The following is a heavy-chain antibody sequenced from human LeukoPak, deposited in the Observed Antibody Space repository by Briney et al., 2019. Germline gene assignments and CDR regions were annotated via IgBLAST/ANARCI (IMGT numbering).Heavy chain of an antibody. CDR1: GGSISSGGYY. CDR2: IYYSGST. CDR3: ARGKRYYYDSSGYYEDDAFDI. V-gene: IGHV4-31*03. J-gene: IGHJ3*02. D-gene: IGHD3-22*01. Sequence: SQTLSLTCTVSGGSISSGGYYWSWIRQHPGEGLEWIGYIYYSGSTYYNPSLKSRVTISVDTSKNQFSLKLSSVTAADTAVYYCARGKRYYYDSSGYYEDDAFDIWGQGTMVTVSS.